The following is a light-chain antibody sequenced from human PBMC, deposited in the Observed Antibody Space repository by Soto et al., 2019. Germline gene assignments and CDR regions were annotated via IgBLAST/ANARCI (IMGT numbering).Light chain of an antibody. J-gene: IGLJ2*01. Sequence: QSVLTQPPSASGSPGQSVTISCTGTSSDVGGYNYVSWYQQHAGKAPKLMIYEVAKRPSGVPDRCSGSNSANTASMTGSGLQAEDEADYSCGSYAGSNIVFGGGTKLTVL. CDR1: SSDVGGYNY. CDR2: EVA. V-gene: IGLV2-8*01. CDR3: GSYAGSNIV.